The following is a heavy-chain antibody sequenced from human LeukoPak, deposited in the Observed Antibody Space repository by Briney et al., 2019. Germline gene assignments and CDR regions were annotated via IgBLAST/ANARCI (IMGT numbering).Heavy chain of an antibody. CDR1: GFTFSSYE. J-gene: IGHJ4*02. D-gene: IGHD3-22*01. CDR2: ISSSGSTI. V-gene: IGHV3-48*03. CDR3: ARGGPYYYDSRGYYPFDY. Sequence: GGSLRLSCAASGFTFSSYEMNWVRQAPGKGLEWVSYISSSGSTIYYADSVKGRFTISRDNAKNSLYLQMNSLRAEDTAVYYCARGGPYYYDSRGYYPFDYWGQGTLVTVSS.